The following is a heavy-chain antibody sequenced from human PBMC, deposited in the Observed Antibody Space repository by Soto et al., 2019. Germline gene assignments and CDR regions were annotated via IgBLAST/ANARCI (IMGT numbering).Heavy chain of an antibody. Sequence: QVHLVQSGAEVKKPGASVKVSCQGSGYAFTTYGITWVRQAPGQGLEWRGWISAHNGNTNHAQKLQGRVTVTRDTSTSTAYMELRSLRYDDTAVYYCARGRYGDYWGQGALVTVSS. D-gene: IGHD1-1*01. CDR2: ISAHNGNT. CDR1: GYAFTTYG. J-gene: IGHJ4*02. CDR3: ARGRYGDY. V-gene: IGHV1-18*01.